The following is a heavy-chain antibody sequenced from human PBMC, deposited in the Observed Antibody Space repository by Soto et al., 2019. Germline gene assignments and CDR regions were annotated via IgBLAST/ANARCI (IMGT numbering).Heavy chain of an antibody. CDR1: GGSISSSNW. CDR2: IYHRGST. J-gene: IGHJ4*02. CDR3: ARASDFDGYNSY. D-gene: IGHD5-12*01. V-gene: IGHV4-4*02. Sequence: SETLSLTCAVSGGSISSSNWWSWVRQPPGKGLEWIGEIYHRGSTNYNPSLKSRVTISVDKSKNQFSLKLSSVTAADTAVYHCARASDFDGYNSYWGQGTLVTVSS.